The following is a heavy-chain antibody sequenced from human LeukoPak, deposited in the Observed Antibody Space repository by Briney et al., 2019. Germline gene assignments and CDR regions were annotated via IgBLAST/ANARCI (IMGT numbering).Heavy chain of an antibody. CDR1: GFTFSSYG. D-gene: IGHD6-6*01. CDR2: IRYDGSNK. V-gene: IGHV3-30*02. J-gene: IGHJ3*02. CDR3: AKDLGQLAPVDI. Sequence: GGSLRLSCAASGFTFSSYGMHWVRQAPGKGLEWVAFIRYDGSNKYYADSVKGRFTISRDNSKNTLYLQMNSLRAEDTAVYYCAKDLGQLAPVDIWGQGTIVTVSS.